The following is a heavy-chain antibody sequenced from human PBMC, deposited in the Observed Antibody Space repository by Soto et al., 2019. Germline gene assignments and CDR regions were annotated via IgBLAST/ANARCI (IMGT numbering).Heavy chain of an antibody. J-gene: IGHJ6*02. CDR3: ARGIAVAGTPDYYYGMDV. Sequence: LSLTCAVYGGSFSGYYWSWIRQPPGKGLEWIGEINHSGSTNYNPSLKSRVTISVDTSKNQFSLKLSSVTAADTAVYYCARGIAVAGTPDYYYGMDVWGQGTTVTVSS. CDR2: INHSGST. V-gene: IGHV4-34*01. CDR1: GGSFSGYY. D-gene: IGHD6-19*01.